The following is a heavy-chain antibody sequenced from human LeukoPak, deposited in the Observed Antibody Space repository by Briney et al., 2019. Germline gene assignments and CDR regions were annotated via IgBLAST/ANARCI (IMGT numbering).Heavy chain of an antibody. D-gene: IGHD2-15*01. CDR3: VRDHVFCRGGSCYGDY. V-gene: IGHV3-23*01. Sequence: PGGSLRLSCAASGISSSIYGMSWVRQAPGKGLEWVSAIDVGVDTAYYADSVKGRFTISRDNSKETLYLQMSSLIVHDTAIYYCVRDHVFCRGGSCYGDYWGQGALVTVSS. CDR1: GISSSIYG. J-gene: IGHJ4*02. CDR2: IDVGVDTA.